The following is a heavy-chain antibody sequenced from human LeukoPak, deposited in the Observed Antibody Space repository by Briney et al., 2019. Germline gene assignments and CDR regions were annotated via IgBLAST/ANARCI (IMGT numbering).Heavy chain of an antibody. Sequence: GASVKVSCKASGGTFSSYAISWVRQAPGQGLEWMGGIIPIFGTANYAQKFQGRVTITADESTSTAYMELSSLRSEDTAVYYCARGMFGRYQLLYGPEDWGQGTLVTVSS. V-gene: IGHV1-69*13. J-gene: IGHJ4*02. CDR2: IIPIFGTA. D-gene: IGHD2-2*02. CDR3: ARGMFGRYQLLYGPED. CDR1: GGTFSSYA.